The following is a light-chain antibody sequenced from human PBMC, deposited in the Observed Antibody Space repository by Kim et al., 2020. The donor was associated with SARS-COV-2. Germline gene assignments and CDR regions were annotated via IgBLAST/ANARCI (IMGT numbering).Light chain of an antibody. CDR3: QHYGSSLIT. Sequence: EIVLTQSPGTLSLSPGERATLSCRASQSVSSSSLAWYQQKRGQAPRLLIYGASNTATGIPDRFGGRGSATDFTLTISRLEPEDFALYYCQHYGSSLITFGQGTRLEIK. J-gene: IGKJ5*01. CDR2: GAS. V-gene: IGKV3-20*01. CDR1: QSVSSSS.